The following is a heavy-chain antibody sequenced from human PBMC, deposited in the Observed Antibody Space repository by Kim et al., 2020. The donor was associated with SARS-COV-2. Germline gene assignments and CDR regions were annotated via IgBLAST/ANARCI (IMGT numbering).Heavy chain of an antibody. J-gene: IGHJ4*02. V-gene: IGHV5-51*01. D-gene: IGHD2-21*01. CDR3: ARTLVVADY. Sequence: DSDTRYSPSFQGRVAISVDKSSNTAYLQGSSLKASDTAIYYCARTLVVADYWGQGTLVTVSS. CDR2: DSDT.